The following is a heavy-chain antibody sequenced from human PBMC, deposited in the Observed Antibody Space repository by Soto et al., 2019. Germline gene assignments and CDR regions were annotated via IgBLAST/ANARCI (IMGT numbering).Heavy chain of an antibody. J-gene: IGHJ4*02. CDR3: ARVRSSSVDY. CDR1: GGSLRNYY. V-gene: IGHV4-34*01. Sequence: SENLSPPCTGSGGSLRNYYWGWIRQPPGKGLEWIGEINHSGSTNYNPSLKSRVTISVDTSKNQFSLKLSSVTAADTAVYYCARVRSSSVDYWGQGTLVTVSS. CDR2: INHSGST. D-gene: IGHD6-6*01.